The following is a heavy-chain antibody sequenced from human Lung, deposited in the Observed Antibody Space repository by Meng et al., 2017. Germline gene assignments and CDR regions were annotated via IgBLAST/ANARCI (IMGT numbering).Heavy chain of an antibody. Sequence: GESLKISCAVSGGTFSASDIHWVRQASGKGLEWVGRIRSKAGSFATAYPASVKGRFAISRDDSKDTAFLQMNSLITEDTAVHYCTMYDSGHIWGQGTMVTVSS. CDR2: IRSKAGSFAT. D-gene: IGHD6-19*01. J-gene: IGHJ3*02. CDR1: GGTFSASD. CDR3: TMYDSGHI. V-gene: IGHV3-73*01.